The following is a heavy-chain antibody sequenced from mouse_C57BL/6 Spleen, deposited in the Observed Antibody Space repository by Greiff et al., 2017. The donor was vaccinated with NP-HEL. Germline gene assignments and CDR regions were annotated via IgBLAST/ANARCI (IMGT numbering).Heavy chain of an antibody. J-gene: IGHJ2*01. Sequence: DVQLQESGAELVRPGASVKLSCTASGFNIKDDYMHWVKQRPEQGLEWIGWIDPENGDTEYASKFQGKATITADTSSNTAYLQLSSLTSEDTAVYYCTTGDGYFYFDYWGQGTTLTVSS. CDR3: TTGDGYFYFDY. CDR1: GFNIKDDY. V-gene: IGHV14-4*01. D-gene: IGHD2-3*01. CDR2: IDPENGDT.